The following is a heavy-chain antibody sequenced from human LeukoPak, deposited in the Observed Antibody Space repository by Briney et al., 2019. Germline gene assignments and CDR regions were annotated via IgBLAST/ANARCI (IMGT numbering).Heavy chain of an antibody. CDR2: IYYSGST. Sequence: SETLSLTCTVSGGSISSYYWSWIRQPPGKGLEWIGYIYYSGSTNYNPSLKSRVTISVDTSKNQFSLKLSSVTAADTAVYYCARAPGNYYIVSWFDPWGRGTLVTVSS. CDR3: ARAPGNYYIVSWFDP. CDR1: GGSISSYY. D-gene: IGHD4-11*01. V-gene: IGHV4-59*01. J-gene: IGHJ5*02.